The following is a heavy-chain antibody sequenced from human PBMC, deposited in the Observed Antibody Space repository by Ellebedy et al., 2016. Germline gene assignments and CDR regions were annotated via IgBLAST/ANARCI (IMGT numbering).Heavy chain of an antibody. CDR2: MNPNSGNT. V-gene: IGHV1-8*01. CDR3: ARGRRYGSGSYYCSSRGNFDY. CDR1: GYTFTSYD. D-gene: IGHD3-10*01. Sequence: ASVKVSCKASGYTFTSYDINWVRQATGQGLEWMGWMNPNSGNTGYAQKFQGRVTMTRNTSISTAYMELSSLRSEDTAVYYCARGRRYGSGSYYCSSRGNFDYWGQGTLVTVSS. J-gene: IGHJ4*02.